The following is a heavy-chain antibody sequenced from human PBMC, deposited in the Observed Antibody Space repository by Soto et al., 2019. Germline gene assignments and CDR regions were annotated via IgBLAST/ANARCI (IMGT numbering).Heavy chain of an antibody. D-gene: IGHD2-2*01. CDR3: ARDRCSSTSCYLRTLNYYYYYGMDV. V-gene: IGHV1-18*01. Sequence: GASVKVSCKASGYTFTSYGISWVRQAPGQGLEWMGWISAYNGNTNYAQKLQGRVTMTTDTSTSTAYMELRSLRSDDTAVYYCARDRCSSTSCYLRTLNYYYYYGMDVWGQGTTVTVS. J-gene: IGHJ6*02. CDR1: GYTFTSYG. CDR2: ISAYNGNT.